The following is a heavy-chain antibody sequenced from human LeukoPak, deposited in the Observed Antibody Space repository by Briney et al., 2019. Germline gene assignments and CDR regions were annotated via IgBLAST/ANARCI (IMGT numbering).Heavy chain of an antibody. CDR1: GGTFSSYA. CDR2: IIPILGIA. J-gene: IGHJ4*02. D-gene: IGHD6-19*01. CDR3: ARGLPSSGWYDFHY. V-gene: IGHV1-69*04. Sequence: ASVTVSCKASGGTFSSYAISWVRQAPGQGLEWMGRIIPILGIANYAQKFQGRVTITADKSTSTAYMELSSLRSEDTAVYYCARGLPSSGWYDFHYWGQGTLVTVSS.